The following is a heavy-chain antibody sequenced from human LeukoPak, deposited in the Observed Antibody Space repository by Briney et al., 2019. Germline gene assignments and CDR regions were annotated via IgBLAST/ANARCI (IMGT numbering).Heavy chain of an antibody. V-gene: IGHV1-8*03. CDR3: ARAASPGLLEYFQH. CDR1: GYTFTSYD. CDR2: MNPNSGNT. D-gene: IGHD2-21*01. J-gene: IGHJ1*01. Sequence: ASVKVSCKASGYTFTSYDINWVRQATGQGLEWMGWMNPNSGNTGYAQKFQGRVTITRNTSISTAYVELSSLRSEDTAVYYCARAASPGLLEYFQHWGQGTLVTVSS.